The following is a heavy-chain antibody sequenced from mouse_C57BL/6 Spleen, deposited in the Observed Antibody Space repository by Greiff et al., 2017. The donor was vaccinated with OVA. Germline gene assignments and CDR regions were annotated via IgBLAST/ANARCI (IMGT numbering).Heavy chain of an antibody. J-gene: IGHJ3*01. D-gene: IGHD4-1*01. V-gene: IGHV1-81*01. CDR1: GYTFTSYG. CDR2: IYPRSGNT. Sequence: QVQLKESGAELARPGASVKLSCKASGYTFTSYGISWVKQRTGQGLEWIGEIYPRSGNTYYNEKFKGKATLTADKSSSTAYMELRSLTSEDSAVYFCAREGGLTGTFAYWGQGTLVTVSA. CDR3: AREGGLTGTFAY.